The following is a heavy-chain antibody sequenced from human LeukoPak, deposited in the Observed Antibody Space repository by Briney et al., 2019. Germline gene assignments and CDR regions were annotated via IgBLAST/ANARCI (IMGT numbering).Heavy chain of an antibody. CDR1: GYTFTSYY. CDR3: ARDGGPAYSSGWPAPDY. CDR2: INPSGGST. J-gene: IGHJ4*02. D-gene: IGHD6-19*01. Sequence: ASVKVSCKASGYTFTSYYMHWVRQAPGQGLEWMGIINPSGGSTSYAQKFQGRVTMTRDTSTSTVYMELSSLRSEDTAVYYCARDGGPAYSSGWPAPDYWGQGTLVTVSS. V-gene: IGHV1-46*01.